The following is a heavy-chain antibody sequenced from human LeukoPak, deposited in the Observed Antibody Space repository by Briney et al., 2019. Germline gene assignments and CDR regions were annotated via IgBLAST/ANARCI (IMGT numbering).Heavy chain of an antibody. D-gene: IGHD6-6*01. CDR3: ARRRDRRLYSSSSGYYMDV. V-gene: IGHV4-34*01. J-gene: IGHJ6*03. Sequence: SETLSLTCAVYGGSFSGYYWSWIRQPPRKGLEWIGEINRSGSTNYNPSLKSRVTISVDTSKNQFSLKLSSVTAADTAVYYCARRRDRRLYSSSSGYYMDVWGKGTTVTVSS. CDR1: GGSFSGYY. CDR2: INRSGST.